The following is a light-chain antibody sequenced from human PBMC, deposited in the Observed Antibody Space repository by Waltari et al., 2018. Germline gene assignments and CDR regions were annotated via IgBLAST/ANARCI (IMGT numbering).Light chain of an antibody. J-gene: IGKJ1*01. Sequence: DIVLTQSPGTLSLSPGARATLSCRASQSVDNKYLAWFQQSPVQAPRLLIYSTSTRATGIPDRFSGSGSGTDFTLTISRLEPEDFGVYYCQQYGTSPRAFGQGTKV. CDR2: STS. V-gene: IGKV3-20*01. CDR1: QSVDNKY. CDR3: QQYGTSPRA.